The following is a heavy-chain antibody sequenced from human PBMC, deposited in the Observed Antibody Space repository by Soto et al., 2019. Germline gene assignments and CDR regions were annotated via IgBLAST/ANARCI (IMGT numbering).Heavy chain of an antibody. J-gene: IGHJ3*02. CDR2: IYYSGST. D-gene: IGHD2-2*01. CDR1: GGSISSYY. CDR3: ARHGRDIVVVPAANAFDI. Sequence: QVQLQESGPGLVKPSETLSLTCTVSGGSISSYYWSWIRQPPGKGLEWIGYIYYSGSTNYNPSLKSRVTISVDTSKNQCSLKLSSVTAADTAVYYCARHGRDIVVVPAANAFDIWGQGTMVTVSS. V-gene: IGHV4-59*08.